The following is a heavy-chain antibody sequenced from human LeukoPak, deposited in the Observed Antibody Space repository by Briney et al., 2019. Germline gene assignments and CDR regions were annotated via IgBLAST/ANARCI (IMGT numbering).Heavy chain of an antibody. J-gene: IGHJ4*02. Sequence: PGRSLRLSCAASGFTFSSYAMHWVRQAPGKGLEWVAVISYDGSNKYYADSVKGRFTISRDNSKNTLYLQMNSLRAEDTAVYYCASEYPAVDYWGQGTLVTVSS. V-gene: IGHV3-30-3*01. CDR1: GFTFSSYA. CDR2: ISYDGSNK. CDR3: ASEYPAVDY.